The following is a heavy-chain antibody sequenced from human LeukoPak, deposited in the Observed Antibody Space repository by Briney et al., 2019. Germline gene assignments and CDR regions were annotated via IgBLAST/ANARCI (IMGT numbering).Heavy chain of an antibody. CDR1: GGSISSYY. J-gene: IGHJ6*03. CDR2: IYYSGST. V-gene: IGHV4-59*01. D-gene: IGHD6-19*01. Sequence: SETLSLTCTVSGGSISSYYWSWIRQPPGKGLECIGYIYYSGSTNYNPSLKSRVTISVDTSKNQFSLKLSSVTAADTAVYYCARERYSSGMDVWGKGTTVTVSS. CDR3: ARERYSSGMDV.